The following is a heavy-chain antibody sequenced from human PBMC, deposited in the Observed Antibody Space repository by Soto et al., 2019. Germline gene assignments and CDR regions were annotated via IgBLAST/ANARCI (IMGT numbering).Heavy chain of an antibody. J-gene: IGHJ6*02. D-gene: IGHD3-3*01. CDR2: IYYSGST. CDR3: ASPNPYDSYYDFWSDPDYYGMDV. CDR1: GGSISSSSYY. V-gene: IGHV4-39*01. Sequence: SETLSLTCTVSGGSISSSSYYWGWIRQPPGKGLEWIGSIYYSGSTYYNPSLKSRVTISVDTSKNQFSLKLSSVTAADTAVYYCASPNPYDSYYDFWSDPDYYGMDVWGQGTTVTAP.